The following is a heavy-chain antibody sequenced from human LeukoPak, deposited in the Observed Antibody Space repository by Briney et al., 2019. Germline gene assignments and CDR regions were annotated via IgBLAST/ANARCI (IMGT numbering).Heavy chain of an antibody. CDR2: ISPNSGGT. D-gene: IGHD1-14*01. CDR3: ARVPFFAGRTFPPEYYFDY. CDR1: GYTFTGYY. J-gene: IGHJ4*02. Sequence: GASVKVSCRASGYTFTGYYMHWVRQAPGQGLEWMGWISPNSGGTNYAQKFQGRVTMTRDTSISTAYMELSRLRSDDTAVYYCARVPFFAGRTFPPEYYFDYWGQGTLVTVSS. V-gene: IGHV1-2*02.